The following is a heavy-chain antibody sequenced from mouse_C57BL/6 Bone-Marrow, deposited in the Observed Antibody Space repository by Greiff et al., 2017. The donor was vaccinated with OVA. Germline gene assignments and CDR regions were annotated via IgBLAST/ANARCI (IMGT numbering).Heavy chain of an antibody. CDR3: AREVYYGSSSYAMDY. D-gene: IGHD1-1*01. J-gene: IGHJ4*01. V-gene: IGHV1-81*01. Sequence: SGAELARPGASVKLSCKASGYTFTSYGISWVKQRTGQGLEWIGEIYPRSGNTYYNEKFKGKATLTADKSSSTAYMELRSLTSEDSAVYFCAREVYYGSSSYAMDYWGQGTSVTVSS. CDR2: IYPRSGNT. CDR1: GYTFTSYG.